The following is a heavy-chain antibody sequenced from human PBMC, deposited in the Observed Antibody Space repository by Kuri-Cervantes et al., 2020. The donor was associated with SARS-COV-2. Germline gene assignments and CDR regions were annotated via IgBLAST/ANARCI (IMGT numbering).Heavy chain of an antibody. CDR2: IWYDGSNK. J-gene: IGHJ3*01. Sequence: LSLTCAASGFTFSSYGMHWVRQAPGKGLEWVAVIWYDGSNKYYADSVKGRFTISRDNSKNTLYLQMNSLRAEDTAVYYCARDSRSSTSCGHSSWGQGTMVTVSS. CDR3: ARDSRSSTSCGHSS. D-gene: IGHD2-2*01. CDR1: GFTFSSYG. V-gene: IGHV3-33*01.